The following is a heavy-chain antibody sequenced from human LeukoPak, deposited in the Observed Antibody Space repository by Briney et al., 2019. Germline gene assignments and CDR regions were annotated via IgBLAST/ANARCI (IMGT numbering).Heavy chain of an antibody. CDR1: GGTFSSYA. CDR2: IIPIFGTA. D-gene: IGHD2-21*01. CDR3: ARAALAIVGFIDNWFDP. V-gene: IGHV1-69*13. Sequence: ASVKVSCKASGGTFSSYAISWVRQAPGQALEWMGGIIPIFGTANYAQKFQGRVTITADESTSTAYMELSSLRSEDTAVYYCARAALAIVGFIDNWFDPWGQGTLVTVSS. J-gene: IGHJ5*02.